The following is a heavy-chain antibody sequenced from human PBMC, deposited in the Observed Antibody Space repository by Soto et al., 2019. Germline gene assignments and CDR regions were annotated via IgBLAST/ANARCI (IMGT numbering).Heavy chain of an antibody. CDR3: AREAWFGELLPGY. Sequence: QVQLVESGGGVVQPGRSLRLSCAASGFTFSSYGMHWVRQAPGKGLEWVAVIWYDGSNKYYADSVKGRFTISRDNSKNTLYLQMNSLRAEDTAVYYCAREAWFGELLPGYWGQGTLVTVSS. J-gene: IGHJ4*02. CDR1: GFTFSSYG. V-gene: IGHV3-33*01. D-gene: IGHD3-10*01. CDR2: IWYDGSNK.